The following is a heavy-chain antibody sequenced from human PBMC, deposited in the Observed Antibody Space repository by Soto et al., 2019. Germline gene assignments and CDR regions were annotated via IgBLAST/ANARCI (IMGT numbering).Heavy chain of an antibody. CDR3: ARGGPLMVGGGMNV. V-gene: IGHV4-59*12. Sequence: SETLSLTCTVSGGSISSYYWSWIRQPPGKGLEWIGYIYYSGSTNYNPSLKSRVTISVDTSKNQFSLKLSSVTAADTAVYYCARGGPLMVGGGMNVWGQGTTVTVSS. CDR2: IYYSGST. J-gene: IGHJ6*02. CDR1: GGSISSYY. D-gene: IGHD2-8*01.